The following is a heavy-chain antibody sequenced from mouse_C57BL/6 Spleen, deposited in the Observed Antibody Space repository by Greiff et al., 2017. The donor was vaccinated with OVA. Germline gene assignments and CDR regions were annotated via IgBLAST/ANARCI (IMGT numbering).Heavy chain of an antibody. V-gene: IGHV6-6*01. D-gene: IGHD1-1*01. CDR1: GFTFSDAW. J-gene: IGHJ2*01. Sequence: EVQVVESGGGLVQPGGSMKLSCAASGFTFSDAWMDWVRQSPEKGLEWVAEIRNKANNHATYYAESVKGRFTISRDDSKSSVYLQMNSLRAEDTGIYYCTTVVATDFDYWGQGTTLTVSS. CDR3: TTVVATDFDY. CDR2: IRNKANNHAT.